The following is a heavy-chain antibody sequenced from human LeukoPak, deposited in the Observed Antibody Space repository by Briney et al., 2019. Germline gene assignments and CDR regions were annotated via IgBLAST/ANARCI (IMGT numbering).Heavy chain of an antibody. CDR1: GGSISRGGYY. Sequence: SQTLSLTCTVSGGSISRGGYYWIWIRQHPGKGLEWIGYIYYSGSTYYNPSLKSRVTISVDTSKNQFSLKLSSVTAADTAVYYCARANYYGSGWDWFDLWGQGTLVTVSS. J-gene: IGHJ5*02. CDR2: IYYSGST. D-gene: IGHD3-10*01. V-gene: IGHV4-31*03. CDR3: ARANYYGSGWDWFDL.